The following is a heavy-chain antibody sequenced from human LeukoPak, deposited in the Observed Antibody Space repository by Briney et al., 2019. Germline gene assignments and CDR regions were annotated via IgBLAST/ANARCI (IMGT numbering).Heavy chain of an antibody. D-gene: IGHD5-24*01. CDR2: IYSGGST. V-gene: IGHV3-53*01. CDR1: GFTVSSNY. CDR3: ARDGDGYNPTLFDY. Sequence: PGGSLTLSCAASGFTVSSNYMSWVRQAPGKGLEWVSVIYSGGSTYYADSVKGRFTISRDNSKNTLYLQMNSLRAEDTAVYYCARDGDGYNPTLFDYWGQGTLVTVSS. J-gene: IGHJ4*02.